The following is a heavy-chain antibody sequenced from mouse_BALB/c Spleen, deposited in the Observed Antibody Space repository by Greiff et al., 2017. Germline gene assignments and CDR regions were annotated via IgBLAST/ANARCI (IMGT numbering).Heavy chain of an antibody. V-gene: IGHV6-6*02. CDR3: TTNLLWLRRGFAY. D-gene: IGHD2-9*01. J-gene: IGHJ3*01. CDR1: GFTFSNYW. Sequence: DVMLVESGGGLVQPGGSMKLSCVASGFTFSNYWMNWVRQSPEKGLEWVAEIRLKSNNYATHYAESVKGRFTISRDDSKSSVYLQMNNLRAEDTGIYYCTTNLLWLRRGFAYWGQGTLVTVSA. CDR2: IRLKSNNYAT.